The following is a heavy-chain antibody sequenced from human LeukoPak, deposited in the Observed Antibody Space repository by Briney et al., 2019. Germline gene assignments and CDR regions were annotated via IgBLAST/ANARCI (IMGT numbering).Heavy chain of an antibody. CDR2: INSDGSST. V-gene: IGHV3-74*01. D-gene: IGHD2-21*02. Sequence: PGGSLRLSCAASGFTFSSYWIHWVRQAPGKGLVWVSRINSDGSSTNYADSVKGRFTISRDNAKNTLYLQMNSLRAEDTAVYYCARDIAYCGGDCYRPINNFDYWGQGTLVTVSS. J-gene: IGHJ4*02. CDR1: GFTFSSYW. CDR3: ARDIAYCGGDCYRPINNFDY.